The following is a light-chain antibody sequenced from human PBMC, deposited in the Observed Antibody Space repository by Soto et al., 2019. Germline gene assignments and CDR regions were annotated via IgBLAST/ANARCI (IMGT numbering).Light chain of an antibody. CDR3: MQALQTPIT. J-gene: IGKJ5*01. Sequence: DIVMTQSPLSLPVTPGEPASISCRSSQSLLQSNGYNYLDWYLLKPGQSTQLLIYLGSNRASGVPDRFSGSASGTDFTLKISRVEAEDVGVYYFMQALQTPITFGQGTRLEIK. CDR1: QSLLQSNGYNY. V-gene: IGKV2-28*01. CDR2: LGS.